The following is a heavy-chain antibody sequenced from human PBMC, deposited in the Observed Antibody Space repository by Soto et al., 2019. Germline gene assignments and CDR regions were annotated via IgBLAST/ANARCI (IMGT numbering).Heavy chain of an antibody. Sequence: SLRLSCAASGFTFSSYGIHWVRQAPGKGLEWVAVIWYDGSNKYYADSVKGRFTISRDNSKNTLYLQMNSLRAEDTAVYYCAASPTGTHYYGMDVWGQGTTVTVSS. D-gene: IGHD1-1*01. CDR1: GFTFSSYG. J-gene: IGHJ6*02. CDR3: AASPTGTHYYGMDV. CDR2: IWYDGSNK. V-gene: IGHV3-33*01.